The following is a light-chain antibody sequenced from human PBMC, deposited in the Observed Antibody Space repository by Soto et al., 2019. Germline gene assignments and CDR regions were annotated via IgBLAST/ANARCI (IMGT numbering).Light chain of an antibody. CDR3: QQYRTSALT. CDR1: QSVSSSY. J-gene: IGKJ4*01. Sequence: IVLTQSPGTLSLSPGERATLSCRASQSVSSSYLVWYQQRPGQPPRLLIYGTSTRAAGISDRFSGSVSGTDFTLTIYRLEPGDSAVYYCQQYRTSALTFGGGTKVEIK. V-gene: IGKV3-20*01. CDR2: GTS.